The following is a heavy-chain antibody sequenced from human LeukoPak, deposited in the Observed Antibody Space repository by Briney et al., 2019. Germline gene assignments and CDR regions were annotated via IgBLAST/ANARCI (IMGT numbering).Heavy chain of an antibody. CDR1: GYTFTGYY. V-gene: IGHV1-2*02. Sequence: ASVKVSCKASGYTFTGYYMHWVRQAPGQGLEWMGWINPHTGGTNYAQKFQGRVTMTRDASISTAYMELSRLRSDDTAVYYCAREIAVAGTGGTFDYWGQGTLVTVSS. J-gene: IGHJ4*02. CDR2: INPHTGGT. CDR3: AREIAVAGTGGTFDY. D-gene: IGHD6-19*01.